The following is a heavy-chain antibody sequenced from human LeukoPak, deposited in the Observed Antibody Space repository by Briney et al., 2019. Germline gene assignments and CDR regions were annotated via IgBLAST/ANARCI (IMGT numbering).Heavy chain of an antibody. CDR1: GFTFTNYW. Sequence: GGSLRLSCAASGFTFTNYWMHWVRQAPGKGLEWVAVIWYDGSNKYYADSVKGRFTISRDNSKNTLYLQMNSLRAEGTAVYYCARDLESYGMDVWGQGTTVAVSS. CDR2: IWYDGSNK. J-gene: IGHJ6*02. V-gene: IGHV3-33*08. CDR3: ARDLESYGMDV. D-gene: IGHD5-24*01.